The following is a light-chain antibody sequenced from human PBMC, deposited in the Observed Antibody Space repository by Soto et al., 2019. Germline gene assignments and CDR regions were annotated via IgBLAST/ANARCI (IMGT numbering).Light chain of an antibody. Sequence: EVVMTQSPATLSLSPGERATLSCRASQSVSSSLAWYQQKPGQAPRLLIYGASTRAAGIPDRFSGSVSETEVTLTISSLQAEDFAIYYCQQYNNWWTFGQGTKVEIK. CDR1: QSVSSS. J-gene: IGKJ1*01. CDR2: GAS. V-gene: IGKV3-15*01. CDR3: QQYNNWWT.